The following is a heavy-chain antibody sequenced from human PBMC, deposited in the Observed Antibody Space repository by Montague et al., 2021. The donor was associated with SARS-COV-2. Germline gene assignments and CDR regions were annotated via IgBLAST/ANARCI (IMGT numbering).Heavy chain of an antibody. CDR2: IYYSGST. J-gene: IGHJ2*01. CDR1: GASISTYY. V-gene: IGHV4-59*12. CDR3: ARDGYDAHQNYWYFDL. D-gene: IGHD5-12*01. Sequence: SETLSLTCTVSGASISTYYWSWIRQPPGKGLEWIGYIYYSGSTNYGPSLKSRVTISVDTSKNQFSLKLSSVTAADTAVYYCARDGYDAHQNYWYFDLWGRGTLVTVSS.